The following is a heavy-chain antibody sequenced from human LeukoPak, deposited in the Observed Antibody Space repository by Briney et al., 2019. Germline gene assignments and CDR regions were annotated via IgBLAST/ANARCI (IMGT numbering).Heavy chain of an antibody. CDR1: GSISSYY. V-gene: IGHV4-4*09. CDR3: ARQKCTSTSCLTKNASHI. Sequence: PSETLSLTCTVSGSISSYYWSWIRQPPGKGLEWIGYIYTSGSTNYNPSLKSRVTISVDTSKNQFSLDLSSVTAADTAVYYCARQKCTSTSCLTKNASHIWGQGTMVTVSS. J-gene: IGHJ3*02. D-gene: IGHD2-2*01. CDR2: IYTSGST.